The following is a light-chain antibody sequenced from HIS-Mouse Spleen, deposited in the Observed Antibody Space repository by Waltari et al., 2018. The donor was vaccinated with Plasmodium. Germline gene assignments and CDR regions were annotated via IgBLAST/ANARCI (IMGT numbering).Light chain of an antibody. J-gene: IGLJ3*02. CDR3: YSTDSSGNHRV. V-gene: IGLV3-10*01. CDR1: ALPKKY. Sequence: SYELTQPPSVSVSPGQTARITCSGDALPKKYAYWYQQKSGQAPVLVISEDSKRPSGIPERFSGSSSGTMATLHISGAQVEDEADYYCYSTDSSGNHRVFGGGTKLTVL. CDR2: EDS.